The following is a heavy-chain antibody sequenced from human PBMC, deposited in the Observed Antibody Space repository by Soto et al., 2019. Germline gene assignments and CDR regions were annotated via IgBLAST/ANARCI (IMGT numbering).Heavy chain of an antibody. D-gene: IGHD2-15*01. CDR2: IYYSGST. J-gene: IGHJ4*02. CDR3: ARRYCSGDRCYFDY. Sequence: QVQLQESGPGLVKPSQTLSLTCTVSGGSISSGDYSWDWIRQPPGKGLEWIGYIYYSGSTYYNPSLKSRVTLSVDRSEKQFSLKLSSVTAADTAVYYCARRYCSGDRCYFDYWGQGTLVTVSS. V-gene: IGHV4-30-4*01. CDR1: GGSISSGDYS.